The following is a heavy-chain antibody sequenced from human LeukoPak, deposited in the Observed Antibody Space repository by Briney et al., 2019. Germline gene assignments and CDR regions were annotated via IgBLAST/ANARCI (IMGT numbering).Heavy chain of an antibody. CDR2: IYYSGST. CDR1: GGSISSSSYY. D-gene: IGHD3-10*01. CDR3: ARGTMVRGVTDC. Sequence: SETLSLTCTVSGGSISSSSYYWGWIRQPPGKGLEWIGSIYYSGSTYYNPSLKSRVTISVDTSKNQFSLKLSSVTAADTAVYYCARGTMVRGVTDCWGQGTLVTVSS. J-gene: IGHJ4*02. V-gene: IGHV4-39*07.